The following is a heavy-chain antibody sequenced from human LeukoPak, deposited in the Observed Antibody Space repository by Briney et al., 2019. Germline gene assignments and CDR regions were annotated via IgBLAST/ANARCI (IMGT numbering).Heavy chain of an antibody. CDR1: GGSISSYY. V-gene: IGHV4-59*01. CDR3: ARGYLWSGINIDY. CDR2: IYYSGST. Sequence: PSETLSLTCTVSGGSISSYYGSWIRQPPGKGLEWIGYIYYSGSTNYNPSLKSRVTISVDTSKNQFSVKLSSVTAADTAVYYCARGYLWSGINIDYWGQGTLVTVSS. D-gene: IGHD3-3*01. J-gene: IGHJ4*02.